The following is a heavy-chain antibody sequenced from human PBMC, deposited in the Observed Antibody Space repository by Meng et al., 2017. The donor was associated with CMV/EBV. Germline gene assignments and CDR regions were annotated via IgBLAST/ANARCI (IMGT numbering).Heavy chain of an antibody. CDR1: GFTFSSYA. V-gene: IGHV3-23*01. CDR2: ISHSGGST. CDR3: AKVGWFGEKNDY. J-gene: IGHJ4*02. Sequence: GESLKISCAASGFTFSSYAMSWVRQAPGKGLEWVSTISHSGGSTYYADSVKGRFTIFRDNSNSTLYVQMNSLRAEDTAVYYCAKVGWFGEKNDYWGQGTLVTVSS. D-gene: IGHD3-10*01.